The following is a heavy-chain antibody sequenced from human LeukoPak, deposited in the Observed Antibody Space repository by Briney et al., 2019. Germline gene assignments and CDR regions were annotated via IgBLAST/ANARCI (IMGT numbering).Heavy chain of an antibody. J-gene: IGHJ6*03. CDR2: LSSSGGST. CDR3: AKRGRQQLSSYMDV. V-gene: IGHV3-23*01. D-gene: IGHD6-13*01. Sequence: GGSLRLSCAASGFTFSSYAMGWVRQAPGEGLEWVSALSSSGGSTYYTDSVKGRFTISRDNSKNTLYLLMTSLGAEDTAVYYCAKRGRQQLSSYMDVWGKGTTVTVSS. CDR1: GFTFSSYA.